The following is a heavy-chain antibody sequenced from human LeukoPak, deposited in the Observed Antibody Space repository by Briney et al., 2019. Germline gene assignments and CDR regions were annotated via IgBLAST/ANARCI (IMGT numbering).Heavy chain of an antibody. V-gene: IGHV3-23*01. CDR3: ATCSSSCSLSGMGY. J-gene: IGHJ4*02. Sequence: PGGSLRLSCAASGLTFSSYMMTWVRQAPGKGLEWVSSVSDSGGSTFYADSVKGRFTISRDNSKNTLYLQMNSLRVEDTAVHFCATCSSSCSLSGMGYWGQGTLVTVSS. D-gene: IGHD2-2*01. CDR2: VSDSGGST. CDR1: GLTFSSYM.